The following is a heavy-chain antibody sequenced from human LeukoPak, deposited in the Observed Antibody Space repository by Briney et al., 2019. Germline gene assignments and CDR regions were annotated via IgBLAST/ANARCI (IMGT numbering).Heavy chain of an antibody. D-gene: IGHD3-10*01. CDR3: ARASITMARGELVFYFDY. Sequence: GGSLRLSCAASGFSFSSYEMNWVRQAPGKGLEWISYISGSSTSIYYADSVKGRFTISRDNARNSLYLQINSLRAEDTAVYYCARASITMARGELVFYFDYWGQGTLVIVSS. V-gene: IGHV3-48*03. J-gene: IGHJ4*02. CDR1: GFSFSSYE. CDR2: ISGSSTSI.